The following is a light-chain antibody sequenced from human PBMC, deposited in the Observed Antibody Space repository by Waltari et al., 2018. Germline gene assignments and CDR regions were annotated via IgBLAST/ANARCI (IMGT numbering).Light chain of an antibody. CDR2: DVS. Sequence: HSALTQPASVSGSPGQSITISCTGSSSDLGNYKYGSWYQQHPGKAPKLMIFDVSNRPSGVSNRFSGSKSGNTASLTISGLQAEDEADYYCSSYISSDTLELFGGGTSLTVL. V-gene: IGLV2-14*03. CDR3: SSYISSDTLEL. J-gene: IGLJ2*01. CDR1: SSDLGNYKY.